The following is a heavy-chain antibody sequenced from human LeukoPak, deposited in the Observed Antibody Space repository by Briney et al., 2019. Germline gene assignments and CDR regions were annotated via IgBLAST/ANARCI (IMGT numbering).Heavy chain of an antibody. CDR2: IKQDGSEK. V-gene: IGHV3-7*01. D-gene: IGHD3-22*01. CDR1: GFTFSSYS. CDR3: AREGYYDGSGYYYVRADY. J-gene: IGHJ4*02. Sequence: GGSLRLSCAASGFTFSSYSMNWVRQAPGKGLEWVANIKQDGSEKYYVDSVKGRFTISRDNAKNSLYLQMNSLRAEDTAVYYCAREGYYDGSGYYYVRADYWGQGTLVTVSS.